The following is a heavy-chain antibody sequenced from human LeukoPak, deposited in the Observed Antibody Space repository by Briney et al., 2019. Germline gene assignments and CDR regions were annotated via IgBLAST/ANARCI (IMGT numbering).Heavy chain of an antibody. Sequence: GGSLRLSCAASGFTVSSNYMSWVRQAPGKGLEWVSAISGSGTNTYYGSSVKGRFTISRDNSKNMLFLEMNSLRAEDTAVYYCAKDQGLGGGSVWGYWGQGMLITVSS. D-gene: IGHD2-15*01. CDR3: AKDQGLGGGSVWGY. CDR1: GFTVSSNY. J-gene: IGHJ4*02. CDR2: ISGSGTNT. V-gene: IGHV3-23*01.